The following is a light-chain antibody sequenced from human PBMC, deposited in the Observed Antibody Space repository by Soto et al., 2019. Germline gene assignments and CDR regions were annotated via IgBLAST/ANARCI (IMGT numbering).Light chain of an antibody. CDR3: CSYAGSSTVYV. J-gene: IGLJ1*01. Sequence: QSVLTQPASVSGSPGQSITISCTGTSSDVGSYNLVSWYQQHPGKAPKLMIYEVSQWPSGVSNRFSGSKSGNTASLTISGLQAEDEADYYCCSYAGSSTVYVFGTGTKVTVL. CDR2: EVS. V-gene: IGLV2-23*02. CDR1: SSDVGSYNL.